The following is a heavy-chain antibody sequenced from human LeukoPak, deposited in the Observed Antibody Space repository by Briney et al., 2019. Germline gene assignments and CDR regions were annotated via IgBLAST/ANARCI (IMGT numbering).Heavy chain of an antibody. Sequence: GGSLRLSCAASGFTFSSYSMNWVRQAPGKGLEWVSYISSSSSTIYYADSVKGRFTISRDNSKNTLYLQMNSLRAEDTAVYYCASDVGYSSSWSPFDYWGQGTLVTVSS. V-gene: IGHV3-48*01. D-gene: IGHD6-13*01. CDR2: ISSSSSTI. J-gene: IGHJ4*02. CDR3: ASDVGYSSSWSPFDY. CDR1: GFTFSSYS.